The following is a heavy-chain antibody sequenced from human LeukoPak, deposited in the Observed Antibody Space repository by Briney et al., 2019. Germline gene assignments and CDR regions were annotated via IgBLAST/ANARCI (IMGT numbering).Heavy chain of an antibody. CDR3: ARVQRRGYSYDFGY. Sequence: ASVKVSCKASGYTFTSYYMHWVRQAPGQGLEWMGIINPSGGSTSYAQKFQGRVTMTRDTSVSTAYMELSRLRSDDTAVYYCARVQRRGYSYDFGYWGQGTLVTVSS. CDR1: GYTFTSYY. D-gene: IGHD5-18*01. J-gene: IGHJ4*02. CDR2: INPSGGST. V-gene: IGHV1-46*01.